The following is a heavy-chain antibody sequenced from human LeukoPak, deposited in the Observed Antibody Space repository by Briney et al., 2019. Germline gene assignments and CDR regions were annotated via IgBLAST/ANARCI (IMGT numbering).Heavy chain of an antibody. Sequence: QPGGSLRLFCAASGFTFSGYAMSWVRQAPGRGLEWVSTISGSGDITYYADSVKGRLTISRDNSKNTLYLQMNSLRAEDTAVYYCAKDRRSGGSCSDYWGQGTLVTVSS. J-gene: IGHJ4*02. V-gene: IGHV3-23*01. D-gene: IGHD2-15*01. CDR3: AKDRRSGGSCSDY. CDR1: GFTFSGYA. CDR2: ISGSGDIT.